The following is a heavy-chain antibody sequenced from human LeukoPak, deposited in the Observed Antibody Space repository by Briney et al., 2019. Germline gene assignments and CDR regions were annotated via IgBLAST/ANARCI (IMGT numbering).Heavy chain of an antibody. CDR3: ARTWIPVPFDY. J-gene: IGHJ4*02. Sequence: GSLRLSCAASGFTFSSYAMSWIRQPPGKGLEWIGSIYYSGSTYYNPSLKSRVTISVDTSKTQFSLKLSSVTAADTAVYYCARTWIPVPFDYWGQGTLVTVSS. CDR1: GFTFSSYA. D-gene: IGHD5-18*01. CDR2: IYYSGST. V-gene: IGHV4-39*01.